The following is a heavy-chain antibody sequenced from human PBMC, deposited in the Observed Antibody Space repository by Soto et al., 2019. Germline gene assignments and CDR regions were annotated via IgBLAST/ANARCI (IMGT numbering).Heavy chain of an antibody. V-gene: IGHV1-58*01. D-gene: IGHD3-10*01. J-gene: IGHJ6*02. CDR1: GFTFTSSA. Sequence: SVKVSCKASGFTFTSSAVQWVRQARGQRLEWIGWIVVGSGNTNYAQKFQERVTITRDMSTSTAYMELSSLRSEDTAVYYCAADSGSYYYYYGMDVWGQGTTVTVSS. CDR3: AADSGSYYYYYGMDV. CDR2: IVVGSGNT.